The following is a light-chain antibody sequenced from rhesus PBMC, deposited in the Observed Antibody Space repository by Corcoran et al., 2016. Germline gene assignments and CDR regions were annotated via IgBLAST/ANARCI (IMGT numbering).Light chain of an antibody. CDR3: QHYDSTPRT. V-gene: IGKV1-25*01. CDR2: EAA. Sequence: DIQMTQSPSSLSASVGDRVTITCRASQGITNDLDWYQQKTGETPKLLIYEAASLPSGIPSRFRGSGSGTDFTLTISSLQSEDFATYYCQHYDSTPRTFGQGTKVEIK. J-gene: IGKJ1*01. CDR1: QGITND.